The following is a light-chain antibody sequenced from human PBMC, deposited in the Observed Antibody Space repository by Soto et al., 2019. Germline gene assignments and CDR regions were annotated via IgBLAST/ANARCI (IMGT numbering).Light chain of an antibody. CDR2: DAS. Sequence: DIQMTQSPSTLSASVGDRVTITCRASQGISSWVAWDQQKPGEAPKLLIYDASSLESGVPSRFSGTGSGTAFTLTISSLQPDDFATYYCPQYNSYSGTFGQGTKVDIK. V-gene: IGKV1-5*01. J-gene: IGKJ1*01. CDR3: PQYNSYSGT. CDR1: QGISSW.